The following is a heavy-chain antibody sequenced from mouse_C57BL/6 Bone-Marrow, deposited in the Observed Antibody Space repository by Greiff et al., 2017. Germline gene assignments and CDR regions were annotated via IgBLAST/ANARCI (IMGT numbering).Heavy chain of an antibody. CDR1: GYTFTNYW. Sequence: QVQLKQPGAELVKPGASVKLSCKASGYTFTNYWMHWVKQRPGQGLEWIGMMHPNGGSPDYNEKFKSEATLSVDKSSRTAYMELSSLTSEDSAVYYCARSYDYDDSSMDYWGQGTSVTVSS. V-gene: IGHV1-64*01. CDR2: MHPNGGSP. D-gene: IGHD2-4*01. J-gene: IGHJ4*01. CDR3: ARSYDYDDSSMDY.